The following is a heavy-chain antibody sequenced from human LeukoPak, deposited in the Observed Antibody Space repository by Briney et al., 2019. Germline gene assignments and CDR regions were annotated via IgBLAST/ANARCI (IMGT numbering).Heavy chain of an antibody. CDR3: VRSRYGSSDWFDP. CDR1: GGSISSYY. Sequence: SETLSLSCSVSGGSISSYYWSWIRQPPGKGLEWIGYIYYSGTTNYNSSLKGRVTISVDTSKNQFSLKLSSVTAADTAVYYCVRSRYGSSDWFDPWGQGTLVTVSS. CDR2: IYYSGTT. V-gene: IGHV4-59*01. J-gene: IGHJ5*02. D-gene: IGHD6-6*01.